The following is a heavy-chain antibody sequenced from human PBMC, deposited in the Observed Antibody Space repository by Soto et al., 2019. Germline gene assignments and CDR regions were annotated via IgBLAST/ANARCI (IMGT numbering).Heavy chain of an antibody. CDR3: ARGKMREMDTILRDKWFDP. CDR2: INPNSGGT. Sequence: ASVKVSCKASGYTFTGYYMHWVRQAPGQGLEWMGWINPNSGGTNYAQKFQGRVTMTRDTSISTAYMELSRLRSDDTAVYYCARGKMREMDTILRDKWFDPWGQGTLVTVSS. D-gene: IGHD5-18*01. CDR1: GYTFTGYY. J-gene: IGHJ5*02. V-gene: IGHV1-2*02.